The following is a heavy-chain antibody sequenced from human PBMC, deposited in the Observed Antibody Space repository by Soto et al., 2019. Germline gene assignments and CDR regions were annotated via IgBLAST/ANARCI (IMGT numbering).Heavy chain of an antibody. D-gene: IGHD1-26*01. J-gene: IGHJ4*02. CDR2: IIPIFGTA. Sequence: QVQLVQSGAEVKKPGSSVKVSCKASGGTFSSYAISWVRQAPGQGLEWMGGIIPIFGTANYAQKFQGRVTITADESTSTAYMERSSLRSEDTAVYYCARDRISGSYQGIDYWGQGTLVTVSS. V-gene: IGHV1-69*01. CDR1: GGTFSSYA. CDR3: ARDRISGSYQGIDY.